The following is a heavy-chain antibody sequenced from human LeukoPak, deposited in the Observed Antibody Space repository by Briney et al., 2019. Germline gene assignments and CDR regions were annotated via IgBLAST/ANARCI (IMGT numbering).Heavy chain of an antibody. CDR3: ARGPSYCGGDCYNS. CDR1: GGSISSGDYY. V-gene: IGHV4-30-4*02. CDR2: IYYSGST. Sequence: SETLSLTCTVSGGSISSGDYYWSWIRQPPGKGLEWIGYIYYSGSTYYNPSLKSRVTISVDTSKNHLSLKLSSVTAADTAVYYCARGPSYCGGDCYNSWGQGTLVTVSS. D-gene: IGHD2-21*02. J-gene: IGHJ4*02.